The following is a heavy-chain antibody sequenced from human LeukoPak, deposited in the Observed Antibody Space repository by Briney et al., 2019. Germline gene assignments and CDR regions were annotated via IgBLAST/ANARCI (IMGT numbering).Heavy chain of an antibody. V-gene: IGHV3-23*01. CDR2: IVASRGAT. CDR1: GFSFSNYA. Sequence: AGRSLRLSCAASGFSFSNYAMNWVRQAPGNGLEWVSLIVASRGATFYADSVKGRFTISRDKSKNTLYLQMKSVRAEETAVYYCAKGGYDYVEIGYFDYWGQGALVTVSS. J-gene: IGHJ4*03. CDR3: AKGGYDYVEIGYFDY. D-gene: IGHD5-12*01.